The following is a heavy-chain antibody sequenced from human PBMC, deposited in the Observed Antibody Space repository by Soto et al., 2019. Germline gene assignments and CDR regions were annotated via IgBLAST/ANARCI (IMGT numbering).Heavy chain of an antibody. V-gene: IGHV3-11*01. CDR1: GFTFSDFY. D-gene: IGHD1-1*01. CDR2: ISSGSTNI. J-gene: IGHJ4*02. Sequence: QVQLVESGGGLVKPGGSLRLSCAASGFTFSDFYMSWIRQAPGNGLEWISYISSGSTNIFYADSVKGRFTVSRDNAKNSVYLQMDSLRAEDTAVYYCARDRNAAGSDYWGQGTLVTVSS. CDR3: ARDRNAAGSDY.